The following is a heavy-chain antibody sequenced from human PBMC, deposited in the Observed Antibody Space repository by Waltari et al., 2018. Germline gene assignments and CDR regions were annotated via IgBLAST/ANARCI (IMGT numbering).Heavy chain of an antibody. D-gene: IGHD2-8*02. V-gene: IGHV4-34*01. CDR3: VRLEDCTGPGGNCYSGDPFAMDV. Sequence: QVHLQQWGAGRLRPSETLSLTCPVTGGSIRGYYWGWVRSPPGKGLEWIGDINHSPNKNYNPSLRSRLTMSIDTSQNQFSLKLSFVTAADTGVYYCVRLEDCTGPGGNCYSGDPFAMDVWGQGTTVTVSS. CDR2: INHSPNK. J-gene: IGHJ6*02. CDR1: GGSIRGYY.